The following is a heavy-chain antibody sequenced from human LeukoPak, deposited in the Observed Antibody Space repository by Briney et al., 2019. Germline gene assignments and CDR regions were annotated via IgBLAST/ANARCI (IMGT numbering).Heavy chain of an antibody. Sequence: GESLRLSCAASGFTFSDYYMSWIRQAPGKGLEWVSYISSSSSYTNYADSVKGRFTISRDNAKNSLYLQMNSLRAEDTAVYHCARAWPFYGSGSYSLDYWGQGTLVTVSS. D-gene: IGHD3-10*01. V-gene: IGHV3-11*05. CDR1: GFTFSDYY. CDR2: ISSSSSYT. J-gene: IGHJ4*02. CDR3: ARAWPFYGSGSYSLDY.